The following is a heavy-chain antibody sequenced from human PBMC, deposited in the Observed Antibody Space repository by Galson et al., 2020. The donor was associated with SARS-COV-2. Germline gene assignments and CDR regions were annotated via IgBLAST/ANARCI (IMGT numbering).Heavy chain of an antibody. CDR3: AKRHLHGDHPGVVY. CDR2: ITGNGGTV. V-gene: IGHV3-23*01. Sequence: TGGSLRLSCAASGFTFSKYGMTWVRQVPGKGLEWVSSITGNGGTVYYANSVKGRFTISRDNSKNTLYLQMNNLRVEDTAVYYCAKRHLHGDHPGVVYWSQGPLVTVSS. D-gene: IGHD3-10*01. CDR1: GFTFSKYG. J-gene: IGHJ4*02.